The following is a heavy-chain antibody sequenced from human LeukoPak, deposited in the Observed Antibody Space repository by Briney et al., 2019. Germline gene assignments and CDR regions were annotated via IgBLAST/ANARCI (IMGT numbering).Heavy chain of an antibody. D-gene: IGHD6-19*01. V-gene: IGHV3-64D*06. CDR1: GFTFSSYA. CDR3: VRISSSGWYAGGY. J-gene: IGHJ4*02. CDR2: ISSNGGST. Sequence: GGSLRLSCSASGFTFSSYAMHWVRQAPGKGLEYVSAISSNGGSTYYADSVKGRFTISRDNSKNTLYLQMSSLRAEDTAVYYCVRISSSGWYAGGYWGQGTLVTVSS.